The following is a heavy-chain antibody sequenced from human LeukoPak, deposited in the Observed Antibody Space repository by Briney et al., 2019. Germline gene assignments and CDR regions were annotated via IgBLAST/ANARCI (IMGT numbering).Heavy chain of an antibody. V-gene: IGHV3-74*01. D-gene: IGHD3-16*01. CDR2: INTDGSDT. Sequence: GGSPRLSCAASGYTFSSYWMHWVRQVPGKGLVWVARINTDGSDTGYADSVKGRFTISRDNAKNTLYLQMNSLRAEDTAVYYCTMAPLGYYWGRGTLVTVSS. CDR3: TMAPLGYY. J-gene: IGHJ4*02. CDR1: GYTFSSYW.